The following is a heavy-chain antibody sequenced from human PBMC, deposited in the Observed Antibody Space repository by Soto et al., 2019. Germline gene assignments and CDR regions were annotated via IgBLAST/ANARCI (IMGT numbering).Heavy chain of an antibody. CDR2: INSDGSST. V-gene: IGHV3-74*01. CDR3: ARVMDRHAGDYAFDI. J-gene: IGHJ3*02. D-gene: IGHD2-21*01. Sequence: LRLSCAASGSTFSSYWMHWVRQAPGKGLVWVSRINSDGSSTSYADSVKGRFTISRDNAKNTLYLQMNSLRAEDTAVYYCARVMDRHAGDYAFDIWGQGTMVTVSS. CDR1: GSTFSSYW.